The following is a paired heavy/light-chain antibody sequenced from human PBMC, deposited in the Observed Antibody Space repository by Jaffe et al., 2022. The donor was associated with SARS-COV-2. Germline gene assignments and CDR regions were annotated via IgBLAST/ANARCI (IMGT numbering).Heavy chain of an antibody. CDR3: AKEQDRYYDYVWGSYRAQPPFRHMDV. D-gene: IGHD3-16*02. CDR2: ISWNSGSI. V-gene: IGHV3-9*01. J-gene: IGHJ6*03. Sequence: EVQLVESGGGLVQPGRSLRLSCAASGFTFDDYAMHWVRQAPGKGLEWVSGISWNSGSIGYADSVKGRFTISRDNAKNSLYLQMNSLRAEDTALYYCAKEQDRYYDYVWGSYRAQPPFRHMDVWGKGTTVTVSS. CDR1: GFTFDDYA.
Light chain of an antibody. V-gene: IGKV1-8*01. Sequence: AIRMTQSPSSFSASTGDRVTITCRASQGISSYLAWYQQKPGKAPKLLIYAASTLQSGVPSRFSGSGSGTDFTLTISCLQSEDFATYYCQQYYSYPPFTFGPGTKVDIK. CDR2: AAS. J-gene: IGKJ3*01. CDR1: QGISSY. CDR3: QQYYSYPPFT.